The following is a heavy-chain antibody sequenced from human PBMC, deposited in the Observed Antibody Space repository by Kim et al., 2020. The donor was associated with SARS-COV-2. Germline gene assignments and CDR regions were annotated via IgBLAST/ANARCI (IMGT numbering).Heavy chain of an antibody. CDR1: GGSISSSSYY. Sequence: SETLSLTCTVSGGSISSSSYYWSWIRQPPGKGLEWIGSIYYSGSTYYNPSLKSRVTISVDTSKNQFSLKLSSVTATDTAVYYCARQGHYQLLYDGFDYWGQGTLVTVSS. J-gene: IGHJ4*02. V-gene: IGHV4-39*01. CDR2: IYYSGST. CDR3: ARQGHYQLLYDGFDY. D-gene: IGHD2-2*02.